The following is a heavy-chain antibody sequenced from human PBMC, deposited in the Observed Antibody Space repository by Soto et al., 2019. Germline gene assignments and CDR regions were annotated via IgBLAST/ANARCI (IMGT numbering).Heavy chain of an antibody. CDR3: ARDQFYYDFWSGYSYGMDV. CDR2: ISSSSSYI. V-gene: IGHV3-21*01. J-gene: IGHJ6*02. Sequence: WWSLRLSCPASVFTCSSYSMNWFRQAPGKGLEWVSSISSSSSYIYYADSVKGRFTIARDNAKNSLYLQMNILRAEDTVVYYCARDQFYYDFWSGYSYGMDVWGQGTTVTVSS. CDR1: VFTCSSYS. D-gene: IGHD3-3*01.